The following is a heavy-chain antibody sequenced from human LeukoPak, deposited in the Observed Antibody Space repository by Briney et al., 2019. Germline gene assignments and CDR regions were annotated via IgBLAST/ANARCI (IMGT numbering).Heavy chain of an antibody. CDR1: GYTFTDYY. CDR2: INSNSGAT. D-gene: IGHD2-2*01. Sequence: ASVKVSCKASGYTFTDYYIHWVRQAPGQGLEWMGWINSNSGATDYAQKFRGRATLSRDTSISTAYMELSRLTSDDTALYYCARAGPSKPLDYWAQGTLVTVSS. V-gene: IGHV1-2*02. J-gene: IGHJ4*02. CDR3: ARAGPSKPLDY.